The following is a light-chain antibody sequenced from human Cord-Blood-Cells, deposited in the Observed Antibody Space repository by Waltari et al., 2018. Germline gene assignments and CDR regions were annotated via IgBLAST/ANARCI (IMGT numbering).Light chain of an antibody. J-gene: IGLJ2*01. CDR3: QSYDSSLSVV. CDR2: GNS. CDR1: PPHIGAGYG. V-gene: IGLV1-40*01. Sequence: QSVLTPPPSVSGAPGQRVPISCPGTPPHIGAGYGFTWYQPLPGTAPKLLIYGNSNRPSGVPDRFSGSKSGTSAFLAITGLQAEDEADYYCQSYDSSLSVVFGGGTKLTVL.